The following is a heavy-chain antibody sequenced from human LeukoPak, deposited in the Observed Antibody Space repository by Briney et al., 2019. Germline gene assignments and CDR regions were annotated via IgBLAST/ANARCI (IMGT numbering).Heavy chain of an antibody. D-gene: IGHD6-19*01. CDR1: GFPFSSYG. CDR2: ISYDGSNK. Sequence: GGSLRLSCVASGFPFSSYGMHWVRQAPGKGLEWVAVISYDGSNKYYADSVKGRFTISRDNSENTLYLQMNSLRAEDTAVYYCARDGIPIGYSSGWAHFDYWGQGTLVTVSS. V-gene: IGHV3-30*19. CDR3: ARDGIPIGYSSGWAHFDY. J-gene: IGHJ4*02.